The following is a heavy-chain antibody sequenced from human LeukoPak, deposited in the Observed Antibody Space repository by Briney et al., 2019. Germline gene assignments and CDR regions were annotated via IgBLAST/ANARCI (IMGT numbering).Heavy chain of an antibody. J-gene: IGHJ6*03. CDR1: GYTFTSYD. V-gene: IGHV1-8*01. CDR3: ESGRYNSSWYVGYYYYMDV. D-gene: IGHD6-13*01. CDR2: MNPNSGNT. Sequence: EASVKVSCKASGYTFTSYDINWVRQASGQGLEWMGWMNPNSGNTGYAQKFQGRVTMTRNTSISTAYMELSSLRSEETAVYYCESGRYNSSWYVGYYYYMDVWGKGTTVTVSS.